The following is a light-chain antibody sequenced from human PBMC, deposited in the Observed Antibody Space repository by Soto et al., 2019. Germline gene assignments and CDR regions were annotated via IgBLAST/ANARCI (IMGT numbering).Light chain of an antibody. CDR3: QHYNSYLWM. Sequence: DIQMTQSPSTLSGSVGDRVTITCRASQTISSWLAWYQQKPGKAPKLLIYKASTLKSGVPSRFSGSGSGTEFTLTISSLQPDDFATYYCQHYNSYLWMFGQGTKVDI. CDR2: KAS. V-gene: IGKV1-5*03. CDR1: QTISSW. J-gene: IGKJ1*01.